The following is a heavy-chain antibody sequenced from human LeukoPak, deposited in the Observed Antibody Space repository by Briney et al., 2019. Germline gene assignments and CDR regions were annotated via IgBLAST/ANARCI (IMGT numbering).Heavy chain of an antibody. V-gene: IGHV3-33*01. CDR3: ARMEDSSGLDY. CDR1: GFTFSSYG. Sequence: PGRSLRLSCAASGFTFSSYGMHWVRQAPGKGLEWVAVIWYDGSNKYYADSVKGRFTISRDNSKNTLYLQMNSLRAEDTAVYYCARMEDSSGLDYWGQGTLVTVSS. J-gene: IGHJ4*02. CDR2: IWYDGSNK. D-gene: IGHD3-22*01.